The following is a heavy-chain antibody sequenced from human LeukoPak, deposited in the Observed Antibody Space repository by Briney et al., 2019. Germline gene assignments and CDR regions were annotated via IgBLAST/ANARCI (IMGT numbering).Heavy chain of an antibody. D-gene: IGHD2-15*01. V-gene: IGHV3-15*01. CDR1: GFTFSNAW. Sequence: GGSLRLSCAASGFTFSNAWMSWVRQAPGKGLEWGGRIKSKTDGGTTDYAAPVKGRFTISRDDSKNTLYLQMNSLKTEDTAVYYCTTDLADPEESYCYYGMDVWGQGTTVTVSS. CDR3: TTDLADPEESYCYYGMDV. J-gene: IGHJ6*02. CDR2: IKSKTDGGTT.